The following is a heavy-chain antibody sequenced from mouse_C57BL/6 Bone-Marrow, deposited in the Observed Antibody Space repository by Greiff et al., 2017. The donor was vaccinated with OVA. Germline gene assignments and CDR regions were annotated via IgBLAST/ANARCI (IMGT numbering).Heavy chain of an antibody. CDR3: ARDYDYDDGRYWYFDV. D-gene: IGHD2-4*01. CDR2: ISFSGSP. V-gene: IGHV3-8*01. J-gene: IGHJ1*03. CDR1: GYSITSDY. Sequence: EVQLQESGPGLVKPSQTLSLTCSVSGYSITSDYWNWFRKSPGNNLEYMGYISFSGSPYYNPSLKSRISITRDTSKNQYKLHVNSVTTEETATYYCARDYDYDDGRYWYFDVWGTGTTVTVSS.